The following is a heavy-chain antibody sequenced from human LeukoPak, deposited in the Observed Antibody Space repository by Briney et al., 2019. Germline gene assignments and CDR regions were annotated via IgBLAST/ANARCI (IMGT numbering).Heavy chain of an antibody. V-gene: IGHV3-74*01. CDR2: INTDGSST. CDR3: ASRTGVY. Sequence: QPGGSLRLSCAASGFTFSSDWMHWVRQAPGKGLVWVSRINTDGSSTNYADSVKGRFTISRDNAMNTLYLQMNNLRAEATAVYYCASRTGVYWGQGTLVSVSS. CDR1: GFTFSSDW. J-gene: IGHJ4*02. D-gene: IGHD1-14*01.